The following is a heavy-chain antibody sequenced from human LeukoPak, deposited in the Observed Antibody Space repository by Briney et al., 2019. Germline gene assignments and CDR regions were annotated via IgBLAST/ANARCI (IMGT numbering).Heavy chain of an antibody. J-gene: IGHJ4*02. V-gene: IGHV4-59*08. CDR2: IFYTGDT. Sequence: SETLSLTCSVSGGSITDSFWSWIRQPPGKGLEWIGYIFYTGDTNSNPSLKSRVTVSLDTSKNQFSLRLTSVTAADTAVYYCARHPFATPFDYWGLGILVTVSS. D-gene: IGHD2-15*01. CDR3: ARHPFATPFDY. CDR1: GGSITDSF.